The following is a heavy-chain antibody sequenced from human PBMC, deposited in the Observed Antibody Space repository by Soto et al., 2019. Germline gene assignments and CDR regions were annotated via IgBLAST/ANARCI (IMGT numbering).Heavy chain of an antibody. CDR2: IYSGGYT. D-gene: IGHD3-10*01. V-gene: IGHV3-53*01. CDR1: GFTVSNNY. CDR3: APRPGGGGY. Sequence: EVQLVESGGGLIQPGGSLRLSCAVSGFTVSNNYMSWVRQAPGKGLEGVSVIYSGGYTAYGDSVKGRFTISRDNSKNNLILQRKTLGPDDRAVFFGAPRPGGGGYGGQGTLVTVSS. J-gene: IGHJ4*02.